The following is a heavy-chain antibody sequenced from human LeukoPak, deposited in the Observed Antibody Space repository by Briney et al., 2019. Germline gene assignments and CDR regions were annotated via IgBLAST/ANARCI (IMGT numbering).Heavy chain of an antibody. CDR3: ASEYQQPLDY. Sequence: PWGSLRFSCSASGFAFSSYSMNWVRHGPGQGLEWGSSIIFGSSYKYYAVSVKGRFTISRYKGKNSLDLQRSSPRDTDASSYSSASEYQQPLDYWGQGALVTVSS. J-gene: IGHJ4*02. V-gene: IGHV3-21*01. D-gene: IGHD2-2*01. CDR1: GFAFSSYS. CDR2: IIFGSSYK.